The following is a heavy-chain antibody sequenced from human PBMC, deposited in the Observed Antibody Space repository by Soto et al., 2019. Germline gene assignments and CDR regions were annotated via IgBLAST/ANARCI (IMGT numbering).Heavy chain of an antibody. J-gene: IGHJ6*03. V-gene: IGHV3-33*01. Sequence: QVQLVESGGGVVQPGRSLRLSCAASGFTFSSYGMHWVRQAPGKGLEWVAVIWYDGSNKYYADSVKGRFTISRDNSKNTLYLQMNSLRAEDTAVYYCAREGAIDSNYYYYYYMDVWGKGTTVTVSS. CDR1: GFTFSSYG. D-gene: IGHD4-4*01. CDR3: AREGAIDSNYYYYYYMDV. CDR2: IWYDGSNK.